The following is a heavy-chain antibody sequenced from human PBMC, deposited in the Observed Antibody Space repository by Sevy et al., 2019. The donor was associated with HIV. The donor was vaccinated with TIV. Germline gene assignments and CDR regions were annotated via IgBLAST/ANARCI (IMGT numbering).Heavy chain of an antibody. V-gene: IGHV3-23*01. Sequence: GGSLRLSCVASGFTFSNYAMNWVRQAPGKGLEWVSTIFRGGDGTYYADSVKGRFTISRVNSKDTVYLQLSSLRADDTAVYYCAGALYDSSGSFDALDIWGQGTMVTVSS. CDR2: IFRGGDGT. J-gene: IGHJ3*02. D-gene: IGHD3-22*01. CDR3: AGALYDSSGSFDALDI. CDR1: GFTFSNYA.